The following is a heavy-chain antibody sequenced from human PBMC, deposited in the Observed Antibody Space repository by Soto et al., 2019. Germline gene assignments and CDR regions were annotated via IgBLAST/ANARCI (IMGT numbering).Heavy chain of an antibody. D-gene: IGHD6-6*01. V-gene: IGHV3-73*01. CDR2: IRSKVNNYAT. J-gene: IGHJ4*02. CDR1: GFTFSASA. Sequence: EVQLVESGGGLVQPGGSLKLSCAASGFTFSASAMHWVRQASGKGLEWIGHIRSKVNNYATTYDASVTGRFTISRDDSKRTAYLEMNSLKTEDTAVYYCTGSSSGYWGQGTLVTVSS. CDR3: TGSSSGY.